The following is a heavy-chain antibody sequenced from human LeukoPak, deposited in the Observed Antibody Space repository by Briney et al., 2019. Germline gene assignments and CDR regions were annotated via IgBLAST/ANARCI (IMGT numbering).Heavy chain of an antibody. J-gene: IGHJ4*02. Sequence: GGSLRLSCVASGFTFNTYSMHWVRQAPGKGLEWVAVISYDGSNKYYADSVKGRFTISRDNSKNTLYLQMNSLRAEDTAVYYCARTLLWFGELATPLDYWGQGTLVTVSS. V-gene: IGHV3-30-3*01. D-gene: IGHD3-10*01. CDR2: ISYDGSNK. CDR3: ARTLLWFGELATPLDY. CDR1: GFTFNTYS.